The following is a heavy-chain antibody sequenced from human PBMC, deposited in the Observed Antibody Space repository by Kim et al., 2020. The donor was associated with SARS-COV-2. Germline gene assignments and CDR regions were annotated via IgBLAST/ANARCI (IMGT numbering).Heavy chain of an antibody. CDR3: ARHRDHSSGWYSGGY. V-gene: IGHV3-21*01. J-gene: IGHJ4*02. CDR2: ISSSSSYI. CDR1: GFTFSSYS. Sequence: GGSLRLSCAASGFTFSSYSLNWVRQAPGKGLEWVSSISSSSSYIYYADSVKGRFPISRDNAKNSLYLQMNSLRAEDTAVYYCARHRDHSSGWYSGGYWGQGPLFTVSS. D-gene: IGHD6-19*01.